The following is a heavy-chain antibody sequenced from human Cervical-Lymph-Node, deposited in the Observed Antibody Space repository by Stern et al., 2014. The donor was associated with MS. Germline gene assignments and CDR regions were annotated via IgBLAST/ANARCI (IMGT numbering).Heavy chain of an antibody. CDR3: AVWSGYYSDAFDI. CDR1: GFTFSDHY. D-gene: IGHD3-3*01. J-gene: IGHJ3*02. V-gene: IGHV3-72*01. Sequence: VQLVESGGGLVQPGGSLRLSCTASGFTFSDHYMDWVRQAPGQGLEWVGRTRNKANRYTTEYAASVKGRFTISRDDSKNSLYLQMNSLKTEDTAVYYCAVWSGYYSDAFDIWGQGTMVTVSS. CDR2: TRNKANRYTT.